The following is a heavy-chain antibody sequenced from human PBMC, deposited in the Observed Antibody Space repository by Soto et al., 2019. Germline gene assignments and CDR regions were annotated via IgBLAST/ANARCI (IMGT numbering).Heavy chain of an antibody. D-gene: IGHD3-3*01. V-gene: IGHV1-46*01. J-gene: IGHJ3*02. CDR1: GHTFTSYI. Sequence: QVLLAQSGAEVKKPGASVKVSCKTSGHTFTSYIIQWVRQAPGQGLEWVGMINPSGGSTNYAQKFQGRVTVTRDTSTSTVYMDLSSLRSEDTAVYYCGRVRTRDYWSGYSPVDIWGQGTMVTVSS. CDR3: GRVRTRDYWSGYSPVDI. CDR2: INPSGGST.